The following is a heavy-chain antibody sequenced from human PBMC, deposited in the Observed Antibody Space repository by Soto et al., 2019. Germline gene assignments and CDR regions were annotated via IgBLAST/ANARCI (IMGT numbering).Heavy chain of an antibody. V-gene: IGHV4-39*01. CDR1: GGSIISSDDY. Sequence: QVLLQESGPGLVKPSETLSLTCTVSGGSIISSDDYWGWIRQPTGKGLEWIGTISYTGRTYYNPSLKSRVTISVDTSKNQFSLKLSSVTAADTAVYYCARHADLQTMAGNCDFWAQGTLVTVSS. CDR2: ISYTGRT. CDR3: ARHADLQTMAGNCDF. J-gene: IGHJ4*02. D-gene: IGHD6-19*01.